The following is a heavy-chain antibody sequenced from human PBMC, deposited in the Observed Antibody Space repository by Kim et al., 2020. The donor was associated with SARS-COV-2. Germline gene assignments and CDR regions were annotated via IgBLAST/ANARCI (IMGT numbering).Heavy chain of an antibody. CDR1: GYTFTGYY. CDR3: ARGYYYDSSGYYNWFDP. V-gene: IGHV1-2*02. J-gene: IGHJ5*02. D-gene: IGHD3-22*01. CDR2: INPNSGGT. Sequence: ASVKVSCKASGYTFTGYYMHWVRQAPGQGLEWMGWINPNSGGTNYAQKFQGRVTMTRDTSIRTAYMELSRLRSDDTAVYYCARGYYYDSSGYYNWFDPWGQGTLVTVSS.